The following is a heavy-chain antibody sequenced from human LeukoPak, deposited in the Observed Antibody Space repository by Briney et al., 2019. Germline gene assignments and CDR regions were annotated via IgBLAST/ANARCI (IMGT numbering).Heavy chain of an antibody. CDR1: GYTFTSYY. V-gene: IGHV1-46*01. J-gene: IGHJ4*02. CDR3: ARDLASSGYCWD. D-gene: IGHD3-22*01. Sequence: GASVKVSCKASGYTFTSYYMHWVRQAPGQGLEWMGIINPSSGKINYAQKFQGRVTMTRDTSTSTVYMELSSLRSDDTAVYYCARDLASSGYCWDWGQGTLVTVSS. CDR2: INPSSGKI.